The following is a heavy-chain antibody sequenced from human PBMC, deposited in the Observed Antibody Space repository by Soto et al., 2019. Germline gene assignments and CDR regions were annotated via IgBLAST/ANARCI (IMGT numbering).Heavy chain of an antibody. Sequence: SETLSLTCTVSGGSISSSSYYWGWIRQPPGRGLEWIGSIYYSGSTYYNPSLKSRVTISVDTSKNQFSLKLSSVTAADTAVYYCARLGSRGSSSAYYYYMDVWGKGTTVTVSS. CDR1: GGSISSSSYY. J-gene: IGHJ6*03. D-gene: IGHD6-6*01. CDR3: ARLGSRGSSSAYYYYMDV. V-gene: IGHV4-39*01. CDR2: IYYSGST.